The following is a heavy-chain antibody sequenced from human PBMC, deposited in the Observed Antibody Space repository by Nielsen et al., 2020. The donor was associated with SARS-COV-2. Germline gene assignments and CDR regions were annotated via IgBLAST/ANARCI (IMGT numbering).Heavy chain of an antibody. CDR2: IDHSGST. J-gene: IGHJ6*02. CDR3: ARGRASPLEWLLYGPRQYGMDV. D-gene: IGHD3-3*01. Sequence: SETLSLTCAVYGESFSGYYWSWIRQPPGKGLEWMGEIDHSGSTNYNPSLKSRVTISVDTSKNQFSLKLSSVTAADTAVYYCARGRASPLEWLLYGPRQYGMDVWGQGTTVTVSS. CDR1: GESFSGYY. V-gene: IGHV4-34*01.